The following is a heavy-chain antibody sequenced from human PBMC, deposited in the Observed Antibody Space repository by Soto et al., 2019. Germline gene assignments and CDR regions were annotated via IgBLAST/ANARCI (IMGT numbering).Heavy chain of an antibody. D-gene: IGHD3-3*01. CDR3: ARGPYDFWSGAYYYFATDV. J-gene: IGHJ6*02. CDR1: GYTFTNNG. Sequence: QVQLVQSGAEVKKPGASVKVSCKASGYTFTNNGITWVRQAPGQGLEWMGWISPYNDNANNAQKFQGRITMTTDTSTSTAYMELRSLRSDDTAVYYCARGPYDFWSGAYYYFATDVWGQGTTVTVSS. V-gene: IGHV1-18*04. CDR2: ISPYNDNA.